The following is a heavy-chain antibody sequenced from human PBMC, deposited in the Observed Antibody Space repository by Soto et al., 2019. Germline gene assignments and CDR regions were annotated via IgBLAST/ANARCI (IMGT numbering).Heavy chain of an antibody. Sequence: QVQLQESGPGLVKPSETLSLTCTVSGGSISSYYWSWIRQPPGKGLEWIGYIYYSGSTNYNPSLKSRVTISVDTSKNQFSLKLSSVTAADTAVYYCARLGSGSYRAGLRADSRVNNYYYYYYMDVWGKGTTVTVSS. CDR2: IYYSGST. D-gene: IGHD3-10*01. CDR3: ARLGSGSYRAGLRADSRVNNYYYYYYMDV. V-gene: IGHV4-59*08. J-gene: IGHJ6*03. CDR1: GGSISSYY.